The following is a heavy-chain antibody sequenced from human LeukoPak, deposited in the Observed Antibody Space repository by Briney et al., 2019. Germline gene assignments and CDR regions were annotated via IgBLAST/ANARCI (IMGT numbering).Heavy chain of an antibody. CDR3: ARDYCSSTSCLFDY. D-gene: IGHD2-2*01. J-gene: IGHJ4*02. V-gene: IGHV1-2*04. Sequence: ASVKVSCKASGYTFTGYYMHWVRQAPGQGLEWMGWINPNSGGTNYAQKFQGWVTMTRDTSISTAYMELSRLRSDDTAVYYCARDYCSSTSCLFDYWGQGTLVSVSS. CDR2: INPNSGGT. CDR1: GYTFTGYY.